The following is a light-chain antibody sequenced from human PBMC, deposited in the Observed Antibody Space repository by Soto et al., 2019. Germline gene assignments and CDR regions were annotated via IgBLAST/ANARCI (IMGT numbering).Light chain of an antibody. J-gene: IGKJ1*01. CDR1: QSISSW. Sequence: DIQMTQSPSTLSASVVDRVTITCRASQSISSWLAWYQQKPGKAPKLLIYDASSLESGVPSRFSGSGSGTEFTLTISSLQLDDFATYYCQQYNSYSPTFGQGTKVDIK. CDR3: QQYNSYSPT. V-gene: IGKV1-5*01. CDR2: DAS.